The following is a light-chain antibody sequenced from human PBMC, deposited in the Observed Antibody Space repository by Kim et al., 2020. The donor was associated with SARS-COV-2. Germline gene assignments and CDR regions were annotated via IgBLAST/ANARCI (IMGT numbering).Light chain of an antibody. V-gene: IGLV6-57*03. CDR1: SGSIASNY. CDR2: EDN. Sequence: KTLTRSCTRSSGSIASNYVQWYQQRPGSAPTTLIYEDNQRPSGVPDRFSGSIDSSSNSASLSISGLKTGDEADYYCQSYDSSNQVVFGGGTQLTVL. J-gene: IGLJ2*01. CDR3: QSYDSSNQVV.